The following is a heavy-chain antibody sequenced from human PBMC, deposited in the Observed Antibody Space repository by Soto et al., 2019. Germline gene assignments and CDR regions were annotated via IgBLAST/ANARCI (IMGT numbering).Heavy chain of an antibody. Sequence: GGSLRLSCAASGFTFSSYGMHWVRQAPGKGLEWVAVIWYDGSNKYYADSVKGRFTISRDNSKNTLYLQMNSLRAEDTAVYYCARDPLPVSRGGSGWYGVIDYWGQGTLVTVSS. D-gene: IGHD6-19*01. V-gene: IGHV3-33*01. CDR3: ARDPLPVSRGGSGWYGVIDY. CDR2: IWYDGSNK. J-gene: IGHJ4*02. CDR1: GFTFSSYG.